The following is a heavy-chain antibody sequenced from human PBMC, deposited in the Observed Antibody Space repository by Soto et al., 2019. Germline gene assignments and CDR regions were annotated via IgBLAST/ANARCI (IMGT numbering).Heavy chain of an antibody. V-gene: IGHV1-69*01. CDR1: GGTFSDST. J-gene: IGHJ6*02. Sequence: QVQLVQSGAELRQPGSSVTVSCTASGGTFSDSTINWVRQAPGQRLEWMGGIIPIFDTANYAEKFQGRVTITADESTSTSFMEVSILRSEDTAVYYCARNETRTGGSYGMDVWGQGTMVTVSS. CDR2: IIPIFDTA. D-gene: IGHD6-25*01. CDR3: ARNETRTGGSYGMDV.